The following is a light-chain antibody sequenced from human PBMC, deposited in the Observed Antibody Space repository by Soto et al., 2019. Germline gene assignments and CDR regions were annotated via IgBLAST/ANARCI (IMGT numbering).Light chain of an antibody. CDR2: DAS. Sequence: DSEMTPSPSSLSASVGDRVTVTCQASQNINNYLNWYQQNPGRAPKLLIYDASNLEAGVASRFRGSGSGTDFTFTISRLQPEDIATYYCQQYENLPTFGQGTRLEIK. J-gene: IGKJ5*01. V-gene: IGKV1-33*01. CDR3: QQYENLPT. CDR1: QNINNY.